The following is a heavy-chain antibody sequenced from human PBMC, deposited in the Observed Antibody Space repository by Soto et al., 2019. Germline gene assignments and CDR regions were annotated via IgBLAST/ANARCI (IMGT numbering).Heavy chain of an antibody. V-gene: IGHV3-30-3*01. CDR1: GFNFSNYG. D-gene: IGHD3-16*01. Sequence: QVQLVESGGGVVQPGRSLRLSCKASGFNFSNYGIHWVRQAPGQGLKWVAVISYDGSNKYYADSVKGRFTISRDNSKNTLYLQMNSLRAEDTAVYYCARGRDYLGGDFDYWGQGTLVTVSS. CDR2: ISYDGSNK. CDR3: ARGRDYLGGDFDY. J-gene: IGHJ4*02.